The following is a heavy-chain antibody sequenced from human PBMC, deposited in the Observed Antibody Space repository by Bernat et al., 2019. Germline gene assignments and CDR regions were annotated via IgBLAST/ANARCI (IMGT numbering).Heavy chain of an antibody. Sequence: QVQLVESGGGVVQPGRSLRLSCAASGFTFSSYGMYWVRQAPGKGLEWVAVIWYDGSNKYYADSVKGRFTISRDNSKNTLYLQMNSLRAEDTAVYYCARVLGEKSDAFDIWGQGTMVTVSS. CDR3: ARVLGEKSDAFDI. CDR1: GFTFSSYG. CDR2: IWYDGSNK. D-gene: IGHD2-8*02. J-gene: IGHJ3*02. V-gene: IGHV3-33*01.